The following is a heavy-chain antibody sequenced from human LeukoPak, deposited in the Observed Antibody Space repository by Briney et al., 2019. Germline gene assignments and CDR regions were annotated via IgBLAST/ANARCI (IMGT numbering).Heavy chain of an antibody. V-gene: IGHV4-31*03. J-gene: IGHJ4*02. Sequence: SETLSLTCTVSGGSISSGGYYWSWIRQHPGKGLEWIVYIYYSGSTYYNPSLKSRVTISVDTSKNQFSLKLSSVTAADTAVYYCARDRQQCSGGICHVFDSWGQGTLVTVSS. CDR1: GGSISSGGYY. CDR3: ARDRQQCSGGICHVFDS. D-gene: IGHD2-15*01. CDR2: IYYSGST.